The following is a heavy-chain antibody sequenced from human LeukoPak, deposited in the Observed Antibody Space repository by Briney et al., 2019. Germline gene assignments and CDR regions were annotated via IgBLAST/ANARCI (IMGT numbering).Heavy chain of an antibody. J-gene: IGHJ6*03. CDR3: ARDRGWYSSSWYYPGYYYYYMDV. CDR2: ICHRGST. CDR1: GYSISSGYY. V-gene: IGHV4-38-2*02. D-gene: IGHD6-13*01. Sequence: SETLSLTCTVSGYSISSGYYWGWIRQPPGKGLEWIGSICHRGSTYYNPSLKSRVTISVDTSKNQFSLKLSSVTAADTAVYYRARDRGWYSSSWYYPGYYYYYMDVWGKGTTVTVSS.